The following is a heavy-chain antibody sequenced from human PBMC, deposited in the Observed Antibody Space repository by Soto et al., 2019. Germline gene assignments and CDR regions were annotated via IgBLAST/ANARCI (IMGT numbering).Heavy chain of an antibody. D-gene: IGHD1-26*01. V-gene: IGHV4-31*03. J-gene: IGHJ4*02. CDR2: IYFSGST. Sequence: SETLSRTCTVSGASINSGGYYWSWIRQLPGKGLEWVGYIYFSGSTYYNPSLESRVTISLDTSQNQFSLKLSSVTAADTAVYYCASGNAWEDLLAYWGQGTLVTVSS. CDR1: GASINSGGYY. CDR3: ASGNAWEDLLAY.